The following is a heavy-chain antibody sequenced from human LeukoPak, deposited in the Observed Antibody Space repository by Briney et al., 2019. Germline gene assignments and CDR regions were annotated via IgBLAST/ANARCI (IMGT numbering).Heavy chain of an antibody. Sequence: SAKVSCKASGGTFSSYAISWVRQAPGQGLEWMGGIIPIFGTANYAQKFQGRVTITADESTSTAYMELSSLRSEDTAVYYCATSGSSGYYDYYGMDVWGQGTTVTVSS. J-gene: IGHJ6*02. CDR1: GGTFSSYA. CDR2: IIPIFGTA. V-gene: IGHV1-69*13. CDR3: ATSGSSGYYDYYGMDV. D-gene: IGHD3-22*01.